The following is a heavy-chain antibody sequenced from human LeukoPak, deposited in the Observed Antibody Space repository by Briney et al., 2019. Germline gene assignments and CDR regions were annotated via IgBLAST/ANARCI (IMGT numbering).Heavy chain of an antibody. CDR3: AKDLGLSPEIDY. CDR2: ISGSGGST. Sequence: ETLSLTCAVYGGSFSGYYWSWVRQAPGKGLEWVSAISGSGGSTYYADSVKGRFTISRDNSKNTLYLQMNSLRAEDTAVYYCAKDLGLSPEIDYWGQGTLVTVSS. D-gene: IGHD1-14*01. CDR1: GGSFSGYY. J-gene: IGHJ4*02. V-gene: IGHV3-23*01.